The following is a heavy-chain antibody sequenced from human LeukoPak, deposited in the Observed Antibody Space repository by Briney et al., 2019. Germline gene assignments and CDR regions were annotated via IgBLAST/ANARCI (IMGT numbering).Heavy chain of an antibody. CDR2: ISGSGGRT. D-gene: IGHD6-6*01. CDR3: AKDHDSSPDYFDY. J-gene: IGHJ4*02. V-gene: IGHV3-23*01. CDR1: GFTFSNFA. Sequence: GGSLRLSCETSGFTFSNFAMTWVRQAPGKGLEWVSAISGSGGRTYYVDSVKGRFTISRDNSKNTLYLQMNSLRAEDTAVNYCAKDHDSSPDYFDYWGQGTLVTVSS.